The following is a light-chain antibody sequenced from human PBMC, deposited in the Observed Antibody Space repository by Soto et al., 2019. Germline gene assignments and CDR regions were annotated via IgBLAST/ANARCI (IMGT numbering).Light chain of an antibody. CDR3: KQYNNWPRP. CDR1: QSVSSD. CDR2: GAS. V-gene: IGKV3-15*01. J-gene: IGKJ1*01. Sequence: EVVLALSAGTLSFSPRERATLSCRASQSVSSDLAWYHQKPGQAPRLLIYGASSSDTGIRAWFRGTGSGTECNFTLVSLQAEDCAVYNGKQYNNWPRPFSRGT.